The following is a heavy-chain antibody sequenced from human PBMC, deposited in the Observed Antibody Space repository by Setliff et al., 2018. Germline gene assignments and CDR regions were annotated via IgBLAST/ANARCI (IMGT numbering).Heavy chain of an antibody. V-gene: IGHV4-38-2*02. D-gene: IGHD2-21*02. J-gene: IGHJ4*02. CDR2: IGHTGSI. CDR1: GYSISRGYI. CDR3: ARDLVHGGYSGY. Sequence: SETLSLTCTVSGYSISRGYIWSWIRQPPGKELEWVGNIGHTGSINYNPSLKSRLTISRDTSKNQVSLKLNYVTATDTAVYYCARDLVHGGYSGYWGQGIQVAVSS.